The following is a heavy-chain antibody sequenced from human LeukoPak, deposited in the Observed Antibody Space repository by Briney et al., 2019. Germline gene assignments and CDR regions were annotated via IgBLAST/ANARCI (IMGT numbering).Heavy chain of an antibody. D-gene: IGHD2-15*01. CDR2: IIPIFGTA. CDR1: GGSFSSYA. Sequence: GASVKVSCKASGGSFSSYAISWVRQAPGQGLEWMGGIIPIFGTANYAQKFQGRVTITADESTSTAYMELSSLRSEDTAVYYCARGTPGDLGYCSGGSCFSFDYWGHGTLVTVSS. J-gene: IGHJ4*01. CDR3: ARGTPGDLGYCSGGSCFSFDY. V-gene: IGHV1-69*13.